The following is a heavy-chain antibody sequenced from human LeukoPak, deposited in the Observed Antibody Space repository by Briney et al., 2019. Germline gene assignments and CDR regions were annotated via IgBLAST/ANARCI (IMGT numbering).Heavy chain of an antibody. D-gene: IGHD2/OR15-2a*01. V-gene: IGHV3-30*02. J-gene: IGHJ5*02. Sequence: PGGSLRLSCAASGFTFSSYGMHWVRQAPGKGLEWVAFIRYDGSNKYYADSVKGRFTISRGNSKNTLYLQMNSLRAEDTAVYYCVKEGPNINWFVPWGQGTLVTVSP. CDR3: VKEGPNINWFVP. CDR1: GFTFSSYG. CDR2: IRYDGSNK.